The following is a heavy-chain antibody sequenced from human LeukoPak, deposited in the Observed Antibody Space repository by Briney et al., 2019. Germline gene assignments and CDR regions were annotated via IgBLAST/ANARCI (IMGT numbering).Heavy chain of an antibody. J-gene: IGHJ4*02. V-gene: IGHV3-74*01. Sequence: GGSLRLSCAASGFTFGSYWMHWVRQAPGKGLVWVSRINTDGSGTAYTDSVKGRFTISRDNSKNTLYLQMNSLRAEDTAVYYCAKVDIVATIDAGRLVDYWGQGTLVTVSS. CDR1: GFTFGSYW. D-gene: IGHD5-12*01. CDR3: AKVDIVATIDAGRLVDY. CDR2: INTDGSGT.